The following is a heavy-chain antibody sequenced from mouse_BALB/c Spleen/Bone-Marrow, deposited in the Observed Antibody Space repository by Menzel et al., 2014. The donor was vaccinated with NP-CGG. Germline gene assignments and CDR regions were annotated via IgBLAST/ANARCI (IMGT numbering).Heavy chain of an antibody. J-gene: IGHJ4*01. D-gene: IGHD2-4*01. V-gene: IGHV1-69*01. CDR2: IDTSDSYI. CDR1: GYTFTDKW. Sequence: VQLVESGAEFVMPGASVKMSCKASGYTFTDKWMHWVKQRPGQGLEWIGAIDTSDSYISYNQKFKGKASLTVDASSSTAYMHLSSLTSDDSAVYYCARGGHDFSLDYWGQGTSVIVSS. CDR3: ARGGHDFSLDY.